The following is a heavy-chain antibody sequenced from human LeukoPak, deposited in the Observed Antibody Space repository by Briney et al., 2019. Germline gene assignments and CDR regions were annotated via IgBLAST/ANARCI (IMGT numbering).Heavy chain of an antibody. CDR2: ISYSGST. CDR1: GGSFSGYY. D-gene: IGHD3-10*01. V-gene: IGHV4-30-4*01. J-gene: IGHJ4*02. CDR3: ARASGSGSLALDY. Sequence: SETLSLTCAVYGGSFSGYYWSWVRQPPGKGLEWIGYISYSGSTYYNPSLKSRLTISLDTSKNQFSLELSSVTAADTAVYSCARASGSGSLALDYWGQGTLVTVSS.